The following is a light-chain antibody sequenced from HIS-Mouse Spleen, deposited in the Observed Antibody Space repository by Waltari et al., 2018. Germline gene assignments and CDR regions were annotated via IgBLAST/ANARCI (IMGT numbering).Light chain of an antibody. CDR3: QQYYSTPYT. Sequence: DIVMTQSADPLAVSLGERAPINCKSSQSVLYSSNNKNYLAWYQQKPGQPPKLLIYWASTRESGVPDRFSGSGSGTDFTLTISSLQAEDVAVYYCQQYYSTPYTFGQGTKLEIK. CDR1: QSVLYSSNNKNY. J-gene: IGKJ2*01. CDR2: WAS. V-gene: IGKV4-1*01.